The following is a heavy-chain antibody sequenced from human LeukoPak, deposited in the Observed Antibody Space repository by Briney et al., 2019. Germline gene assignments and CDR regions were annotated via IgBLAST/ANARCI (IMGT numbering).Heavy chain of an antibody. V-gene: IGHV3-66*02. CDR1: EFTLSSNY. Sequence: GGSLRLSCTASEFTLSSNYMSWVRQAPGKGLEWGSVIYSGGSTYYSDSVKGRFTISRDNSKNTLYLQMNSLRAEDTAVYYCATTRNLRYFDWLDYWGQGTLVTVSS. D-gene: IGHD3-9*01. J-gene: IGHJ4*02. CDR2: IYSGGST. CDR3: ATTRNLRYFDWLDY.